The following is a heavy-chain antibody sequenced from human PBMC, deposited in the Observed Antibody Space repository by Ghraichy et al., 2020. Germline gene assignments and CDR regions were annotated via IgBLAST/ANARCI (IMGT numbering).Heavy chain of an antibody. Sequence: SETLSLTCAVYGGSFSGYYWSWIRQPPGKGLEWIGEINHSGSTNYNPSLKSRVTISLDTSKNQFSLNLNSVTAADTALYYCAFDSVCTGGWCSTFDYWGQGSLVTVSS. V-gene: IGHV4-34*01. CDR2: INHSGST. J-gene: IGHJ4*02. D-gene: IGHD2-8*02. CDR1: GGSFSGYY. CDR3: AFDSVCTGGWCSTFDY.